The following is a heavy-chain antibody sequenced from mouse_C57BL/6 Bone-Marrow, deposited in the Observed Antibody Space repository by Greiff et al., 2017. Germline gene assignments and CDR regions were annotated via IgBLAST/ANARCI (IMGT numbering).Heavy chain of an antibody. J-gene: IGHJ1*03. CDR2: IYPRDGST. CDR1: GYTFTSYD. D-gene: IGHD1-1*02. CDR3: ARLEFDGGSGDWYFDV. V-gene: IGHV1-85*01. Sequence: VQLQESGPELVKPGASVKLSCKASGYTFTSYDINWVKQRPGQGLEWIGRIYPRDGSTKYNETFKGKATVTVDTSSGTAYMEVHSRTSEVSAVYCCARLEFDGGSGDWYFDVWGTGTTVTVSS.